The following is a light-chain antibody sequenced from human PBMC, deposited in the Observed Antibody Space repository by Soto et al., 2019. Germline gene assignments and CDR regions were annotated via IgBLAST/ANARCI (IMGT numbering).Light chain of an antibody. CDR2: AAS. Sequence: DIQMTQSPSSLSGSVGERVTITCRASQGISNYLAWYQQKPGKVPKLLIYAASTLQSGVPSRFSGSGSGTDFTLTISSLQPEDVATYYCQKYNSALITFGPGTKVDIK. V-gene: IGKV1-27*01. CDR3: QKYNSALIT. CDR1: QGISNY. J-gene: IGKJ3*01.